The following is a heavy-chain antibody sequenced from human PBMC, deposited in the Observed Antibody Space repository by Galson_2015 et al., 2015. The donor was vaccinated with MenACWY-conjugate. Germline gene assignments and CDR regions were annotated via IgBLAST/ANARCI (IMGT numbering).Heavy chain of an antibody. V-gene: IGHV5-10-1*01. CDR3: ARVELLRFGMDY. D-gene: IGHD3-10*01. Sequence: QSGAEVKKPGESLRISCKGSGYFFASYWIHWVRQIPGKGLEWMGRIDPSDSYTDYSPSFQGHVTISTDKSADTAFLHWTSLRASDTAIYYCARVELLRFGMDYWGQGSLVTVSS. J-gene: IGHJ4*02. CDR1: GYFFASYW. CDR2: IDPSDSYT.